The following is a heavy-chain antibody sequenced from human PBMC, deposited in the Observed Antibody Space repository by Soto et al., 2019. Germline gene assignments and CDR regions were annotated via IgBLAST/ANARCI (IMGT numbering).Heavy chain of an antibody. CDR1: GFILSNCA. V-gene: IGHV3-48*01. CDR2: ISSSSSVI. J-gene: IGHJ6*03. Sequence: EVQLVESGGGLVQPGGSLRLSCTTSGFILSNCAMNWVRQAPGKGLEWVSYISSSSSVIAYADSVKGRFTVSRDNARNSLYVQMNSLRAEDTAVYYCARDLSWGSNWYYYMDVWGKGTTVTVSS. CDR3: ARDLSWGSNWYYYMDV. D-gene: IGHD7-27*01.